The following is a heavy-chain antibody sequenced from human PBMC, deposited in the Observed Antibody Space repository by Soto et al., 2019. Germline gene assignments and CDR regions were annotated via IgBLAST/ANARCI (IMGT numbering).Heavy chain of an antibody. Sequence: SETLSLTCAVYGGSFSGYYWSWIRQPPGKGLEWIGEINHSGSTNYNPSLKSRVTISVDASKNQFSLKLSSVTAADTAVYYCASLDLWFGELPDSDYWGQGTLVTVSS. CDR3: ASLDLWFGELPDSDY. CDR2: INHSGST. J-gene: IGHJ4*02. CDR1: GGSFSGYY. V-gene: IGHV4-34*01. D-gene: IGHD3-10*01.